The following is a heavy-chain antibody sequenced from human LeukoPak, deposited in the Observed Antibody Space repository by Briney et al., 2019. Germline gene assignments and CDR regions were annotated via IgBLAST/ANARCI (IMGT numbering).Heavy chain of an antibody. Sequence: SETLSLTCTVSGGSISSSSYYWGWIRQPPGKGLEWIGSIYYSGSTYYNPSLKSRVTISVDTSKNQFSLKLSSVTAADTAVYYCVRDSSSWYTISAYFDYWGQGTLVTVSS. CDR1: GGSISSSSYY. D-gene: IGHD6-13*01. CDR3: VRDSSSWYTISAYFDY. CDR2: IYYSGST. V-gene: IGHV4-39*07. J-gene: IGHJ4*02.